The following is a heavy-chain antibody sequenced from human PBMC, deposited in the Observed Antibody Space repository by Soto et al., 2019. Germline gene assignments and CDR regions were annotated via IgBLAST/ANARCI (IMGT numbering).Heavy chain of an antibody. Sequence: QVQLQQWGAGLLKPSETLSLTCAVYGGSFSGYYWNWIRQPPGKGLEWIGEINNSGITNYNASLKSRVTISVDTSKNQFSLKLSSLTAADTAVYYCARGGRATGTDYWGQGTLVTVSS. CDR1: GGSFSGYY. CDR3: ARGGRATGTDY. J-gene: IGHJ4*02. D-gene: IGHD6-13*01. CDR2: INNSGIT. V-gene: IGHV4-34*01.